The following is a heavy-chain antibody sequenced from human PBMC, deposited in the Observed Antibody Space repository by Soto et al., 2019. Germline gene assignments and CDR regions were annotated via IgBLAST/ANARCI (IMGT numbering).Heavy chain of an antibody. CDR3: ARPHSDFWSGSEY. D-gene: IGHD3-3*01. J-gene: IGHJ4*02. CDR2: ISGGGTT. Sequence: GGSLRLSCAASGFTFSNYAMSWVRQAPGKGLEWVSGISGGGTTFYADSVKGRFTISRDNSKNTLYVQMNSLKVEDTAVYYCARPHSDFWSGSEYWGQGTLVTVSS. CDR1: GFTFSNYA. V-gene: IGHV3-23*01.